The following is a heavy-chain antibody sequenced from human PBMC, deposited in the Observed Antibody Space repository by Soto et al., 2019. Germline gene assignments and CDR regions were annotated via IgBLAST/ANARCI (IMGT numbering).Heavy chain of an antibody. D-gene: IGHD1-26*01. CDR3: ARDSKVVGADAFDI. CDR2: IYYSGST. V-gene: IGHV4-39*07. J-gene: IGHJ3*02. Sequence: SETLSLTCTVSGGSISSSSYYWGWIRQPPGKGLEWIGSIYYSGSTYYNPSLKSRVTISVDTSKNQFSLKLSSVTAADTAVYCCARDSKVVGADAFDIWGQGTMVTVSS. CDR1: GGSISSSSYY.